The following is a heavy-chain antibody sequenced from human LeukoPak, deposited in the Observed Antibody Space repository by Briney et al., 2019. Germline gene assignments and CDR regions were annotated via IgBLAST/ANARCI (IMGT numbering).Heavy chain of an antibody. Sequence: GVSVKVSYKPSGYTFTRYYMHWVRQAAGQGREWMGIINPSGDSTSYAQKVQGRVTMTRDTSTRTVYIEISSLRSEDNGVYYCARCGRGGAAGTRSDAFDIWGQGTMVTVST. D-gene: IGHD6-13*01. CDR2: INPSGDST. J-gene: IGHJ3*02. CDR1: GYTFTRYY. V-gene: IGHV1-46*01. CDR3: ARCGRGGAAGTRSDAFDI.